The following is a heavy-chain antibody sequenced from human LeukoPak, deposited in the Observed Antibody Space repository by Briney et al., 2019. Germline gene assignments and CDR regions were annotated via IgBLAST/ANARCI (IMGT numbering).Heavy chain of an antibody. D-gene: IGHD3-16*02. CDR1: GYTFTGYY. CDR3: ARDLVWLYPGGGFDI. Sequence: ASVRVSCKASGYTFTGYYMHWVRQAPGQGLEWMGWINPNSGGTNYAQKFQGRVTMTRDTSISTAYMELSRLRSDDTAVYYCARDLVWLYPGGGFDIWGQGTMVTVSS. CDR2: INPNSGGT. J-gene: IGHJ3*02. V-gene: IGHV1-2*02.